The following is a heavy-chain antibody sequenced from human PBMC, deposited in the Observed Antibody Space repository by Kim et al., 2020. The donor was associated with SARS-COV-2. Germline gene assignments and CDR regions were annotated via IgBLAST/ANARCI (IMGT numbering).Heavy chain of an antibody. D-gene: IGHD3-10*01. CDR1: GFTFSSYS. CDR2: ISSSSSYI. CDR3: ARDAHRNNGSGSYYTLVGAGVDYYYGMDV. Sequence: GGSLRLSCAASGFTFSSYSMNWVRQAPGKGLEWVSSISSSSSYIYYADSVKGRFTISRDNAKNSLYLQMNSLRAEDTAVYYCARDAHRNNGSGSYYTLVGAGVDYYYGMDVWGQGTTVTVSS. V-gene: IGHV3-21*01. J-gene: IGHJ6*02.